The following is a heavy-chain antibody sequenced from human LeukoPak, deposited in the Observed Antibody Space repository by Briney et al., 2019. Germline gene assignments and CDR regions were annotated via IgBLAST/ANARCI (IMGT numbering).Heavy chain of an antibody. Sequence: GRSLRLSCAASGFTFSSYGMHWVRQAPGKGLEWVAVISYDGSNKYYADSVKGRFTISRDNFKNTLYLQMNSLRAEDTAVYYCAKAEEEYYDSSGYSDYWGQGTLVTVSS. CDR2: ISYDGSNK. J-gene: IGHJ4*02. V-gene: IGHV3-30*18. CDR3: AKAEEEYYDSSGYSDY. D-gene: IGHD3-22*01. CDR1: GFTFSSYG.